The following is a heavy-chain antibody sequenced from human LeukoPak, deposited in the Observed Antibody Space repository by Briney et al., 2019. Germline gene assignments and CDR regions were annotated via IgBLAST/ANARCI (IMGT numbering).Heavy chain of an antibody. CDR3: GRDLGGRSGY. D-gene: IGHD1-26*01. V-gene: IGHV3-74*03. J-gene: IGHJ4*02. CDR1: GFTFRTYW. Sequence: GGSLRLSCAVSGFTFRTYWMHWVRQVPGEGLVWVSRINEDGSITKYADSVKGRFSISRDNAKNTLYLQMNSLRAEDTAVYYCGRDLGGRSGYWGQGTLVTVSS. CDR2: INEDGSIT.